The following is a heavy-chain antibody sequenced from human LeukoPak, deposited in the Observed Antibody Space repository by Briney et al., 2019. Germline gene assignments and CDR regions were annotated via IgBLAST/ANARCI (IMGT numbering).Heavy chain of an antibody. V-gene: IGHV3-48*02. CDR2: INHNGEMI. CDR3: ARDNDRAFHY. D-gene: IGHD1-14*01. J-gene: IGHJ4*02. Sequence: GGSLRLSCAASGFTFSNYVMSWVRQAPGKGLEWVSYINHNGEMIFYPDFVKGRFTISRDNAKNSLYLQMNSLRDEDTAVYYCARDNDRAFHYWGQGTLVTVSS. CDR1: GFTFSNYV.